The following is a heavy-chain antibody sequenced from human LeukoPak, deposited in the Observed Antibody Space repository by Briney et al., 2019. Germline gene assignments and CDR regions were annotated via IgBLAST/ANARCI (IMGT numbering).Heavy chain of an antibody. Sequence: GGSLRLSCVASGFTFSSYWMSWVRQAPGKGLEWVANIKQDGSEKYYVDSVKGRFTISGDNAKNSLYLQMNSLRAEDTAVYYCARGAWTFDYWGQGTLVSVSS. CDR2: IKQDGSEK. J-gene: IGHJ4*02. V-gene: IGHV3-7*01. CDR1: GFTFSSYW. CDR3: ARGAWTFDY. D-gene: IGHD3/OR15-3a*01.